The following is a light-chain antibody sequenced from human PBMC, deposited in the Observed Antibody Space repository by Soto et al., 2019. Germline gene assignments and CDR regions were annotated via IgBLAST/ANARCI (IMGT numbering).Light chain of an antibody. V-gene: IGLV2-14*01. CDR3: NSYTTSSSLYF. CDR2: DVS. J-gene: IGLJ1*01. CDR1: SSDIGGYDY. Sequence: QSALTQPASVSGSPGQSITISCTGTSSDIGGYDYVSWYQQYPGKAPKLMIYDVSNRPSGVSDRFSGSKSANTASLTISGLQAEDEADYYCNSYTTSSSLYFFGTGTKLTVL.